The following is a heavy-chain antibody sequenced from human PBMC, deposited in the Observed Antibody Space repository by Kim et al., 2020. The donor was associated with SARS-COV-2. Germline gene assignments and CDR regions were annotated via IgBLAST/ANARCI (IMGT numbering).Heavy chain of an antibody. J-gene: IGHJ4*02. CDR1: GFTFSSYA. D-gene: IGHD3-10*01. CDR3: ARDPYTMVRGDPIFGFYFDY. V-gene: IGHV3-30*04. Sequence: GGSLRLSCAASGFTFSSYAMHWVRQAPGKGLEWVAVISYDGSNKYYADSVKGRFTISRDNSKNTLYLQMNSLRAEDTAVYYCARDPYTMVRGDPIFGFYFDYWGQGTLVTVSS. CDR2: ISYDGSNK.